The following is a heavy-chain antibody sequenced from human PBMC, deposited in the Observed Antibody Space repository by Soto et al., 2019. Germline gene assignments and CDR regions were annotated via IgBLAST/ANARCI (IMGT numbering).Heavy chain of an antibody. D-gene: IGHD2-2*01. CDR3: ARFKGRLIYRVVPAAYNYYYYGMDV. CDR2: IYYSGST. Sequence: PSETLSLTCTVSGGSISSGGYYWSWIRQHPGKGLEWIGYIYYSGSTYYNPSLKSRVTISVDTSKNQFSLKLSSVTAADTAVYYCARFKGRLIYRVVPAAYNYYYYGMDVWGQGTTVTVSS. J-gene: IGHJ6*02. V-gene: IGHV4-31*03. CDR1: GGSISSGGYY.